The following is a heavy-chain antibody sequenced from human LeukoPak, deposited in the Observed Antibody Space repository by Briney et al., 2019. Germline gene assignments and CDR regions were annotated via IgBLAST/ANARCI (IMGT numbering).Heavy chain of an antibody. J-gene: IGHJ4*02. CDR1: GCTFSSYS. D-gene: IGHD2-15*01. V-gene: IGHV3-21*01. CDR3: AKDLVPGYCSGGSCYSAQKPSGPLDY. Sequence: GGSLRLSCAASGCTFSSYSMNWVRQAPGKGLEWVSSISSSSSYIYYADSVKGRFTISRDNAKNSLYLQMDSLRAEDTAVYYCAKDLVPGYCSGGSCYSAQKPSGPLDYWGQGTLVTVSS. CDR2: ISSSSSYI.